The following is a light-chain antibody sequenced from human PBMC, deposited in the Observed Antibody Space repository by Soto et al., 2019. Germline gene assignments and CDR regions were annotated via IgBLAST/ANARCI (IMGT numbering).Light chain of an antibody. CDR1: SSDIGSYNY. V-gene: IGLV2-14*01. CDR2: EVS. Sequence: QSALTQPASVSGSPGQSIAISCTGTSSDIGSYNYVSWYQQHPGKAPKLIIHEVSNRPSGISDHFSGSKSGNTASLTISGLHADDEADYYCSSHTTYSTRIFGTGTKLTVL. J-gene: IGLJ1*01. CDR3: SSHTTYSTRI.